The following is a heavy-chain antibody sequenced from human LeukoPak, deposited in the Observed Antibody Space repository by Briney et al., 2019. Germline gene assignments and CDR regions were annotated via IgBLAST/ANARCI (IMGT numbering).Heavy chain of an antibody. CDR2: ISYDGSNK. CDR1: GFTFSSYG. V-gene: IGHV3-30*18. CDR3: AKNTHKYSSGWYYFDY. J-gene: IGHJ4*02. D-gene: IGHD6-19*01. Sequence: QSGRSLRLSCAASGFTFSSYGMHWVRQAPGKGLEWVAVISYDGSNKYYADSVKGRFTISRDNSKNTLYLQMNSLRAEDTAVYYCAKNTHKYSSGWYYFDYWGQGTLVTVSS.